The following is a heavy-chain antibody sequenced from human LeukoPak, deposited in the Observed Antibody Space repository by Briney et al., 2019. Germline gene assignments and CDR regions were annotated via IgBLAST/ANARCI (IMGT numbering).Heavy chain of an antibody. Sequence: SETLSLTCAVYGGSFSGYYWSWIRQPPGKGLEWIGEINHSGSTNYNPSLKSRVTISVDTSKNQFSLKLGSVTAADTAVYYCARETPLIAVAGTFDYWGQGTLVTVSS. CDR1: GGSFSGYY. CDR2: INHSGST. D-gene: IGHD6-19*01. V-gene: IGHV4-34*01. J-gene: IGHJ4*02. CDR3: ARETPLIAVAGTFDY.